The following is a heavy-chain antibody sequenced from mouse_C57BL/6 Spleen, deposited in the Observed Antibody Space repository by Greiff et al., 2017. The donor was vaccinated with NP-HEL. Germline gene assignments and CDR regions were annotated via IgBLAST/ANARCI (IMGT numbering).Heavy chain of an antibody. V-gene: IGHV1-61*01. CDR3: ATDSNYEAWFAY. CDR1: GYTFTSYW. D-gene: IGHD2-5*01. J-gene: IGHJ3*01. CDR2: VYPSDSET. Sequence: QVQLQQPGAELVRPGSSVKLSCKASGYTFTSYWMEWVKQRPGQGLEWIGNVYPSDSETYYNQKFKDKATLTVDKSSSTASMQLSSLTSEDSAVYYCATDSNYEAWFAYWGQGTLVTVSA.